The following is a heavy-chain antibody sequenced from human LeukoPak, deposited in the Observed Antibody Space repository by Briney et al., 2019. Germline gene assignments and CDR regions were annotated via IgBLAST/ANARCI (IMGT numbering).Heavy chain of an antibody. CDR2: IYTSGST. V-gene: IGHV4-61*02. Sequence: SETLSLTCTVSGGSISSSSYYWGWIRQPLGKGLEWIGRIYTSGSTNYNPSLKSRVTISVDTSKNQFSLKLSSVTAADTAVYYCARDRGYSSSWDYWGQGTLVTVSS. J-gene: IGHJ4*02. D-gene: IGHD6-13*01. CDR3: ARDRGYSSSWDY. CDR1: GGSISSSSYY.